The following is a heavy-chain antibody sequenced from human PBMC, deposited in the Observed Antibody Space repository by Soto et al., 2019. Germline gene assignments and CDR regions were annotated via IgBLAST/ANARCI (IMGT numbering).Heavy chain of an antibody. J-gene: IGHJ3*02. CDR2: ISSSSSYI. CDR3: ARVGGSGWTDAFDI. CDR1: GFTFSSYS. V-gene: IGHV3-21*01. D-gene: IGHD6-19*01. Sequence: GGSLRLSCAASGFTFSSYSMSWVRQAPGKGLEWVSSISSSSSYIYYADSVKGRFTISRDNAKNSLYLQMNSLRAEDTAVYYCARVGGSGWTDAFDIWGQGTMVTVSS.